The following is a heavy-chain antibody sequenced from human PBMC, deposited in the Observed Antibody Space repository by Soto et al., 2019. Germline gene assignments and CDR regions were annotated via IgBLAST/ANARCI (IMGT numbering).Heavy chain of an antibody. CDR1: EYNFTTTW. D-gene: IGHD5-12*01. CDR3: ASGFTLDFFDY. Sequence: GESLKISCKGSEYNFTTTWIGWVRQMPGKGLEWMGIIYPGDSDTRYSPSFQGRVTISADKSITTAYLHWSSLKASDTAMYFCASGFTLDFFDYWGPGTPVTVSS. V-gene: IGHV5-51*01. J-gene: IGHJ4*02. CDR2: IYPGDSDT.